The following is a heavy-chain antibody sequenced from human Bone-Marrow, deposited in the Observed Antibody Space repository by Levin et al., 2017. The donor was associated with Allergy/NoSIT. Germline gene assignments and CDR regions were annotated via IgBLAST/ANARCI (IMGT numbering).Heavy chain of an antibody. V-gene: IGHV1-69*04. Sequence: KISCKASGGSLNNHAITWVRQAPGQGLEWMGRIIPFLGLANYAQNFLGRLTITTHTSTRTAYMELTNLTSEDTAIYYCARGEDYYGSGNFWGQGTLVTVSS. CDR3: ARGEDYYGSGNF. CDR1: GGSLNNHA. CDR2: IIPFLGLA. J-gene: IGHJ4*02. D-gene: IGHD3-10*01.